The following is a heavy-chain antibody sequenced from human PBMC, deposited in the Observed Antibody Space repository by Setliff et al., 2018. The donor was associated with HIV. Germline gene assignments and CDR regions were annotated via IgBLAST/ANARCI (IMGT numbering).Heavy chain of an antibody. Sequence: GGSLRLSCAASTISTLSVSLNYMSWVRQAPGKGLEYVSIIYGDDSTYYADSVKGRFTIYRDNSENTLYLHMSSLRAEDTAVYYCVRYLDPHGLDVWGQGTMVTVSS. V-gene: IGHV3-66*02. CDR3: VRYLDPHGLDV. D-gene: IGHD1-1*01. CDR2: IYGDDST. J-gene: IGHJ6*02. CDR1: TISTLSVSLNY.